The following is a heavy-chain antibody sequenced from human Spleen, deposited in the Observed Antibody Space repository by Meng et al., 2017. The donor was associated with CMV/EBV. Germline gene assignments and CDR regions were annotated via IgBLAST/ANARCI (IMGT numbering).Heavy chain of an antibody. CDR3: ARDGVGAEPFDY. CDR2: INPSGGST. Sequence: ASVKVSCKASGYTFTSYYMHWVRQAPGQGLEWMGIINPSGGSTSYAQKFQGRVTMTRDTSTSTVYMELSSLRSEDTAVYYCARDGVGAEPFDYWGQGTLVTISS. J-gene: IGHJ4*02. V-gene: IGHV1-46*01. D-gene: IGHD1-26*01. CDR1: GYTFTSYY.